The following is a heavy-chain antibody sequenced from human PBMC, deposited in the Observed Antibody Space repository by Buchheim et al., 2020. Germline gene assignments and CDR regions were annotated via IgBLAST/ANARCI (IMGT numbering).Heavy chain of an antibody. V-gene: IGHV4-59*01. J-gene: IGHJ4*02. CDR3: ARMTGDRELNYFDY. CDR1: GGSISSYY. CDR2: IYYSGST. D-gene: IGHD7-27*01. Sequence: QVQLQESGPGLVKPSETLSLTCTVSGGSISSYYWSWIRQPPGKGLEWIGYIYYSGSTNYNPSLKSRVTISVDTSKNQFSLKLSSVTAADTAVYYCARMTGDRELNYFDYWGQGTL.